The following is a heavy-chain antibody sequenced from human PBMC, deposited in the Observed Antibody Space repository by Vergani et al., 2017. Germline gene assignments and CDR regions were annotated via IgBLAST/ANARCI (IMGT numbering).Heavy chain of an antibody. CDR1: GFTFSNSA. Sequence: EVQLLESGGGLVQSGGSLRLSCAASGFTFSNSAVSWVRQAPGRGLAWVSSISGPGLSTYYADSVKGRFSISRDNSKNTVFLQMHSLRAEDTAVYYCARGRITMVRGVTDYGMDVWGQGTTVTVSS. V-gene: IGHV3-23*01. CDR2: ISGPGLST. J-gene: IGHJ6*02. CDR3: ARGRITMVRGVTDYGMDV. D-gene: IGHD3-10*01.